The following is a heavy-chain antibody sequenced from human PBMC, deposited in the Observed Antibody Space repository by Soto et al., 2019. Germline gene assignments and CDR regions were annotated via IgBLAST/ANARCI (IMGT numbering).Heavy chain of an antibody. CDR1: GGSISSGDYY. CDR3: ARDTYCGGDCNYYYGMDV. D-gene: IGHD2-21*02. CDR2: IYYSGST. J-gene: IGHJ6*02. V-gene: IGHV4-30-4*01. Sequence: SEPLSLTCTVSGGSISSGDYYWCWIRQPPGKGLEWIGYIYYSGSTYYNPSLKSRVTISVDTSKNQFSLKLSSVTAADTAVYYCARDTYCGGDCNYYYGMDVWGQGTTVTVSS.